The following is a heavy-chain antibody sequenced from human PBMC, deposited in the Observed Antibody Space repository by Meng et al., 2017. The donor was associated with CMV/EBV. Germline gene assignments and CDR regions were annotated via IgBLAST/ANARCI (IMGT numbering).Heavy chain of an antibody. V-gene: IGHV3-30*04. D-gene: IGHD4-23*01. CDR3: ARDVTTLGYSGMDV. CDR2: ISYDGNTE. J-gene: IGHJ6*02. Sequence: GGSLRLSCVASSGFTLSGYTMHWVRQAPGKGLAWVALISYDGNTEYYADSVRGRFSISRDNSKNTLYVHMNSLRPEDTGIYYCARDVTTLGYSGMDVWGQGTTVTVSS. CDR1: SGFTLSGYT.